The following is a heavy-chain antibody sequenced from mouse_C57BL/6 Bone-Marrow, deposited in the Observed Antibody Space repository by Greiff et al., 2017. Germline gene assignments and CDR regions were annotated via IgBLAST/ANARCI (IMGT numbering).Heavy chain of an antibody. J-gene: IGHJ3*01. CDR3: TRYVLAY. V-gene: IGHV1-15*01. Sequence: QVQLQQSGAELVRPGASVTLSCKASGYTFTDYAMHWVKQTPVHGLEWIGAIDPETGGTAYNQKFKGKAILTADKSSSTAYMELRSLTSEDSAVYYCTRYVLAYWGQGTLVTVSA. CDR1: GYTFTDYA. CDR2: IDPETGGT.